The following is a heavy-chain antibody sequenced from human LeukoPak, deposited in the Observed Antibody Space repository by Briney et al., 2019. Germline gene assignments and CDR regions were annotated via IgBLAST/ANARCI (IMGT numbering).Heavy chain of an antibody. CDR3: ARHGTVTHRFDY. CDR2: IYYSGST. J-gene: IGHJ4*02. D-gene: IGHD4-17*01. CDR1: GGSMSSSSYY. Sequence: SETLSLTCGVSGGSMSSSSYYWGWIRQPPGKGLEWIGSIYYSGSTYYNPSLRSRVTISVDSSKNQCSLKLSSVTAADTAVYYCARHGTVTHRFDYWGQGTLVTVSS. V-gene: IGHV4-39*01.